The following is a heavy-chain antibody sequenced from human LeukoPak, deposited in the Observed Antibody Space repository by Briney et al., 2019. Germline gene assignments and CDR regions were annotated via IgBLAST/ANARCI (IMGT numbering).Heavy chain of an antibody. CDR2: IYYSGST. CDR1: GGSISTYY. Sequence: PSETLSLTCTVSGGSISTYYWSWIRRPPGKGLEWIGNIYYSGSTNYNPSLKSRVTILVDTSKNQFSLELSSVTAADTAVYYCARVGVPAALGLNWFDPWGQGTLVTVSS. CDR3: ARVGVPAALGLNWFDP. D-gene: IGHD2-2*01. V-gene: IGHV4-59*01. J-gene: IGHJ5*02.